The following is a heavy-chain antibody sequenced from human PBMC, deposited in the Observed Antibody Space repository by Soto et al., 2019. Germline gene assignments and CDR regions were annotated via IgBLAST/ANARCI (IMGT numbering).Heavy chain of an antibody. V-gene: IGHV3-64*01. Sequence: VQLAESGGGLAQPGGSLRLSCAASGFTLSGYAMDWVRQAPGKGLEYVSGISSNGVGTYYANSVQGRFTISRDNSKKTVYLKRGSLSPEDMVLYYCAGRARPDFYYMDVW. CDR3: AGRARPDFYYMDV. J-gene: IGHJ6*03. CDR1: GFTLSGYA. D-gene: IGHD6-6*01. CDR2: ISSNGVGT.